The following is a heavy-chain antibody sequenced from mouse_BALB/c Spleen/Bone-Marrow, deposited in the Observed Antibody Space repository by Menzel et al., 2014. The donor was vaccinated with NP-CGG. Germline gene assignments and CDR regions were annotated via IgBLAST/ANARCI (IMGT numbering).Heavy chain of an antibody. Sequence: EVKVVESGGGLVQPGGSLRLSCATSGFTFSDFYMEWVRQPPGKRLEWIAASRNKANDYTAEYSASVKGRFIVSRDTSQSTLYLQMNALRAEDTAIYYCARDARRDAMDYWGQGTSVTVSS. CDR1: GFTFSDFY. CDR3: ARDARRDAMDY. CDR2: SRNKANDYTA. V-gene: IGHV7-1*02. J-gene: IGHJ4*01.